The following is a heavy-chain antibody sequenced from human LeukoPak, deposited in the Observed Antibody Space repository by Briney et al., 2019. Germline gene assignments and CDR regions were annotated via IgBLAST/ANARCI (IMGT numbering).Heavy chain of an antibody. Sequence: GGSLRLSCAASGFTFSSYSMSWVRQAPGKGLEWVSSISGSGGSTYYADSVKGRFTISRDNSRHTLFLQMNSLKADDTAVYYCAKDSIAAAGTVGYMDVWGKGTTVTVSS. V-gene: IGHV3-23*01. J-gene: IGHJ6*03. CDR1: GFTFSSYS. D-gene: IGHD6-13*01. CDR2: ISGSGGST. CDR3: AKDSIAAAGTVGYMDV.